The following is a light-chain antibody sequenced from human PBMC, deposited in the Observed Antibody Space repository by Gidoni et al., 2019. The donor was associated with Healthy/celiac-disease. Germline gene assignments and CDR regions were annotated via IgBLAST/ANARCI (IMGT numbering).Light chain of an antibody. CDR2: AAS. J-gene: IGKJ2*01. V-gene: IGKV1-39*01. Sequence: DIQMTQSPSSLSASVGDRVTITCRASQSISSYLNWYQQKPGKAPKLLIYAASSLQSGVPSRFSGSGSGTDFTLTISSLQPEDFATVYCQYSYSTPPTVGQGTKLEIK. CDR3: QYSYSTPPT. CDR1: QSISSY.